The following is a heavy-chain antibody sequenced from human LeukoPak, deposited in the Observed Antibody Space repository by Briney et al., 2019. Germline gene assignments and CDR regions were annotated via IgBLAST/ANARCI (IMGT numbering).Heavy chain of an antibody. Sequence: GGSLRLSCAASGFTFGSYWMHWVRQAPGKGLVWVSQINSDGSSTSCADSVKGRFTISRDNAKNTLYLQMNSLRAEDTALYYCARDRPSYAFDIWGQGTMVTVSS. CDR2: INSDGSST. CDR3: ARDRPSYAFDI. CDR1: GFTFGSYW. V-gene: IGHV3-74*01. J-gene: IGHJ3*02.